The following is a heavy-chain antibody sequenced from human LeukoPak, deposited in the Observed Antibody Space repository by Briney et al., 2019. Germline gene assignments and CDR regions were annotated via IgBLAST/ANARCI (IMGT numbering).Heavy chain of an antibody. V-gene: IGHV4-59*08. CDR1: GGSISSYY. D-gene: IGHD6-13*01. CDR2: IYYSGST. Sequence: PSETLSLTCIVSGGSISSYYWSWIRQPPGKGLEWIGYIYYSGSTNYNPSLKSRVTISVDTSKNQFSLKLSSVTAADTAVYYCARCGYSSSWYPLVDYWGQGTLVTVSS. CDR3: ARCGYSSSWYPLVDY. J-gene: IGHJ4*02.